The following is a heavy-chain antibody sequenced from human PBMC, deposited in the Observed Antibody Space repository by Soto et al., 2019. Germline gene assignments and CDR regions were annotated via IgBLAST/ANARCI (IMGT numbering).Heavy chain of an antibody. J-gene: IGHJ4*02. CDR3: ARQWLDSYYFDY. Sequence: EVQLVESEGGLVQPGGSLRLSCAASGFTFTSYAMHWVRQAPGKGLEYVSAISSNGGSTYYANSVKGRFTISRDNSKNTLYLQMGSLRAEDMAVYYCARQWLDSYYFDYWGQGTLVTVSS. V-gene: IGHV3-64*01. D-gene: IGHD6-19*01. CDR1: GFTFTSYA. CDR2: ISSNGGST.